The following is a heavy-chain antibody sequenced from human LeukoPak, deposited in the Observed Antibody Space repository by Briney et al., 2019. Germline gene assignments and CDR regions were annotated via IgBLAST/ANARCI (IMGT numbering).Heavy chain of an antibody. CDR1: GGSFSGYY. Sequence: SETLSLTCAVYGGSFSGYYWSWIRQPPGKGLEWIGEINHSGSANYNPSLKSRATISVDTSKNQFSLKLSSVTAADTAVYYCARGIRITMIVVVISNWFDPWGQGTLVTVSS. CDR3: ARGIRITMIVVVISNWFDP. CDR2: INHSGSA. V-gene: IGHV4-34*01. D-gene: IGHD3-22*01. J-gene: IGHJ5*02.